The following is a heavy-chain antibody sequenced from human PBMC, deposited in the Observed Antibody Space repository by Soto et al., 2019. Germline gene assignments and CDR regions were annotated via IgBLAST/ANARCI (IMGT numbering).Heavy chain of an antibody. V-gene: IGHV3-73*02. CDR1: EFTFSGSS. CDR2: IRSKTTNYAT. J-gene: IGHJ4*02. Sequence: DVQLVESGGGLVQPGGSLKLSYAASEFTFSGSSMHWVRQASGKGLEWVGRIRSKTTNYATAYAASVKDRFTISRDDSKNTTYLQMSSLKTEDTAVYYCTPEGAGFKYWGQGTLVTVSS. D-gene: IGHD1-26*01. CDR3: TPEGAGFKY.